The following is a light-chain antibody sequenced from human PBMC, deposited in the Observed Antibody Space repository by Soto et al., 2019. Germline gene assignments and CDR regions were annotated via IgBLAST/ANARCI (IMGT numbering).Light chain of an antibody. V-gene: IGKV1-33*01. J-gene: IGKJ4*01. Sequence: DIQMTQSPSALSASVGDSVTITCQASQDISTYLNWYQQKPGKAPKLLISDASNLETGVPSRFGGSGSGTDFTFTISRLQPEDIATYYCQQCDKLPLTFGGGTKVEIK. CDR3: QQCDKLPLT. CDR1: QDISTY. CDR2: DAS.